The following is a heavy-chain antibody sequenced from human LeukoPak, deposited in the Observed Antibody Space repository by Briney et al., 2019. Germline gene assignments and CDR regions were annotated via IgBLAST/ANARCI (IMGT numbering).Heavy chain of an antibody. Sequence: ASVKVSCKASGYTLTGYYMHWVRQAPGQGLEWMGWINPNGGGTNYAQKFQGRVTMTRDTSINTAYMELSRLRSDDTAVYYCASDYGSGSYYCPYWGQGTLATVSS. CDR3: ASDYGSGSYYCPY. CDR1: GYTLTGYY. V-gene: IGHV1-2*02. CDR2: INPNGGGT. J-gene: IGHJ4*02. D-gene: IGHD3-10*01.